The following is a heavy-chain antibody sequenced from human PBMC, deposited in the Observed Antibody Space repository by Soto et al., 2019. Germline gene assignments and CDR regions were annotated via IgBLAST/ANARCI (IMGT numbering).Heavy chain of an antibody. V-gene: IGHV1-46*01. CDR3: ARGRGIQQSPGGDV. Sequence: AAEKVSCKACGYTFTRYYMHWVRQAPGQGLEWMGIINPSGGSTSYAQKFQGRVTMTRDTSTSTVYMELSSLRSEDTAVYYCARGRGIQQSPGGDVWGQGTTVTV. CDR1: GYTFTRYY. D-gene: IGHD5-18*01. CDR2: INPSGGST. J-gene: IGHJ6*02.